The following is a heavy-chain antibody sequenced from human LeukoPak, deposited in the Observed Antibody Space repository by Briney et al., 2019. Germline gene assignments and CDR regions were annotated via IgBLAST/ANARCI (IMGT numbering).Heavy chain of an antibody. J-gene: IGHJ4*02. CDR3: ASGGIYYGAAFDF. CDR2: INGDGGST. Sequence: GGSLRLSCAAPGFTFSSYWMHWVRQAPGKGLVWVSRINGDGGSTTYADSVKGRFTISRDNAKNTLYLQMNSLRAEDTALYYCASGGIYYGAAFDFWGQGTLVTVSS. V-gene: IGHV3-74*03. CDR1: GFTFSSYW. D-gene: IGHD1-26*01.